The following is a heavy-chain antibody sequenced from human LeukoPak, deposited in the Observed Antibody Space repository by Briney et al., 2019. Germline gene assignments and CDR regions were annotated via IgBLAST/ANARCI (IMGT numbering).Heavy chain of an antibody. CDR1: GFTFSYHW. Sequence: GGSLRLSCAASGFTFSYHWMHWVRQVPGKGLVWVSRIDGGGSTINYADSVKGRFSISRDNAKSTLYLQMNSLRAEDTAVYYCARGPGSSGGAYVGDYWGHGTLVTVSS. V-gene: IGHV3-74*01. CDR2: IDGGGSTI. CDR3: ARGPGSSGGAYVGDY. J-gene: IGHJ4*01. D-gene: IGHD3-22*01.